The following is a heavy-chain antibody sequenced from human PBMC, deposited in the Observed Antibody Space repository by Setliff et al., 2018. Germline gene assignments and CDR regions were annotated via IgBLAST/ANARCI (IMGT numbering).Heavy chain of an antibody. J-gene: IGHJ3*01. V-gene: IGHV1-18*01. CDR3: ARDAPKVVDRFDL. Sequence: ASVKVSCKAFGYTFTKYGIDWVRQAPGQGLEWLGWISPYNGDTDYVYNVRDRITMTTDTSTGTAYMELRSLTSDDSAVYYCARDAPKVVDRFDLWGQGTKVTVSS. CDR2: ISPYNGDT. D-gene: IGHD3-22*01. CDR1: GYTFTKYG.